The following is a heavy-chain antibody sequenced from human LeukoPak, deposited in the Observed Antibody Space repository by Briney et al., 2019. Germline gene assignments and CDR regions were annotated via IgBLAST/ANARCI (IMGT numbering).Heavy chain of an antibody. CDR2: IIPIFGTA. D-gene: IGHD6-13*01. CDR3: AREGRIAAAGTFRY. Sequence: SVKVSCKASGGTFSSYAISWVRQAPGQGLEWMGGIIPIFGTANYAQKFQGRVTITADESTSTAYMELSSLRSEDTAVYYCAREGRIAAAGTFRYWGQGTLVTVSS. V-gene: IGHV1-69*13. J-gene: IGHJ4*02. CDR1: GGTFSSYA.